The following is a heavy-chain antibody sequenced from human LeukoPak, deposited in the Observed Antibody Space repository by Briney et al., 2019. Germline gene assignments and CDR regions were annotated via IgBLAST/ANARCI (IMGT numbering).Heavy chain of an antibody. CDR2: INHSGST. D-gene: IGHD6-19*01. CDR1: GGSFSGYY. J-gene: IGHJ4*02. Sequence: SETLSLTCAVYGGSFSGYYWSWIRQPPGKGLEWIGEINHSGSTNYNPSRKSRVTISVDTSKNQFSLKLSSVTAADTAVYYCARGLGGWLRLFDYWGQGTLVTVSS. CDR3: ARGLGGWLRLFDY. V-gene: IGHV4-34*01.